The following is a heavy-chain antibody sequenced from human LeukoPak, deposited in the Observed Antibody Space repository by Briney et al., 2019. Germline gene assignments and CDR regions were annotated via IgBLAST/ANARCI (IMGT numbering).Heavy chain of an antibody. CDR2: ISSSSSYI. D-gene: IGHD3-22*01. J-gene: IGHJ4*02. CDR3: ARAYGSSGYVI. CDR1: GFTFSSYW. Sequence: GGSLRLSCAASGFTFSSYWMSWVRQAPGKGLEWVSSISSSSSYIYYADSVKGRFTISRDNAKNSLYLQMNSLRAEDTAVYYCARAYGSSGYVIWGQGTLVTVSS. V-gene: IGHV3-21*01.